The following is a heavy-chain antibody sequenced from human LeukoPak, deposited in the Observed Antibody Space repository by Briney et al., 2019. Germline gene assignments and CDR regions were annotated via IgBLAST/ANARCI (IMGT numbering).Heavy chain of an antibody. Sequence: GGSLRLSCAASGFTFSSYGMHWVRQAPGKGLEWVAVIWYDGSNKYYADSVKGRFTISRDNSKNTLYLQMNSLRAEDTVVYYCAKGSRDFDLWGRGTLVTVSS. CDR3: AKGSRDFDL. CDR1: GFTFSSYG. CDR2: IWYDGSNK. V-gene: IGHV3-30*02. J-gene: IGHJ2*01.